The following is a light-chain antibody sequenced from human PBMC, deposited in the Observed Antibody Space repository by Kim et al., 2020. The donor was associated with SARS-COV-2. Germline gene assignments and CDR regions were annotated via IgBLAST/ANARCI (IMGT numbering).Light chain of an antibody. CDR2: DAS. CDR1: QSVNSY. CDR3: QQRGNWT. V-gene: IGKV3-11*01. J-gene: IGKJ1*01. Sequence: LSLFQGERATLPCRASQSVNSYVAWYQHTPGQPPRLLIYDASMTATGIPARFSGSGSGTDFTLTISSLAPEDSAVYYCQQRGNWTFGQGTKVEIK.